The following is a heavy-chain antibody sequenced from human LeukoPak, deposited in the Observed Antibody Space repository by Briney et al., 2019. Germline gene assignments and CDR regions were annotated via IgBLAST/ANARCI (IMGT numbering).Heavy chain of an antibody. D-gene: IGHD3-16*01. J-gene: IGHJ4*02. CDR1: GFTFSSYW. V-gene: IGHV3-7*01. CDR3: ARHRGTYYDY. CDR2: IKQDGSET. Sequence: GSLRLSCAASGFTFSSYWMSWVRQAPGKGLEWVANIKQDGSETYYVVSVRGRFTISRDNAKNSLYLQMNSLRAEDTAVYYCARHRGTYYDYWGQGTLVTVSS.